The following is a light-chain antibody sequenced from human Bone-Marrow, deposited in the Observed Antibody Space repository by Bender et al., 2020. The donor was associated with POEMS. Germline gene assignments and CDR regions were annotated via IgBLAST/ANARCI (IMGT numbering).Light chain of an antibody. CDR2: DDT. CDR3: QSADSSGSYL. V-gene: IGLV3-25*03. J-gene: IGLJ3*02. CDR1: VLATKF. Sequence: SIDLTQPSSVSVSPGQTVKITCSGDVLATKFARWLQQRPGQAPVVLIYDDTERPVGIPARFSGSSSGTTVTLTISGVQAEDEADYYCQSADSSGSYLFGGGTKLTVL.